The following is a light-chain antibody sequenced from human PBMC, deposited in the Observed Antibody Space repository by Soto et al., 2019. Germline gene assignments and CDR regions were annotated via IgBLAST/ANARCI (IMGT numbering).Light chain of an antibody. CDR2: DVT. V-gene: IGLV2-14*03. CDR1: SSDVGGYNY. CDR3: SSYTTSNTRQIV. J-gene: IGLJ1*01. Sequence: QSALTQPTSVSGSPGQSITISCTGTSSDVGGYNYVSWYQHHPGKAPKLMICDVTNRPSGVSNPFSGSKSGNTASLTISGLQPEDEADYYCSSYTTSNTRQIVFGTRTKVTVL.